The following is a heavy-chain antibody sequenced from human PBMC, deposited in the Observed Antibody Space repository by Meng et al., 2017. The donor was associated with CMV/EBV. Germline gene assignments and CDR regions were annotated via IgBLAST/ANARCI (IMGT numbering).Heavy chain of an antibody. J-gene: IGHJ5*02. CDR1: GGSSSRYY. Sequence: QGRGEGWGPGLVKPWGTLSLTCNVSGGSSSRYYWGWIRRPAGKGLEWIGRIYTSGSTNYNPSLKSRVTMSVDTSKNQFSLKLSSVTAADTAVYYCARDLMNCSSTSCANWFDPWGQGTLVTVSS. V-gene: IGHV4-4*07. CDR2: IYTSGST. D-gene: IGHD2-2*01. CDR3: ARDLMNCSSTSCANWFDP.